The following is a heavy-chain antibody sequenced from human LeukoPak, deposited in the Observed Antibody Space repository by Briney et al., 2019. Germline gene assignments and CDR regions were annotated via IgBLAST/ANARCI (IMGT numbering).Heavy chain of an antibody. J-gene: IGHJ4*02. CDR1: GGSISSGGYY. Sequence: SETLSLTCTVSGGSISSGGYYWSWIRQHPGKGLEWIGYTYYSGSTNYNPSLKSRVTISVDKSKNQFSLRLSSVTAADTAVYYCARGGHSSSYYIDYWGQGTLVTVSS. CDR2: TYYSGST. V-gene: IGHV4-31*03. D-gene: IGHD6-6*01. CDR3: ARGGHSSSYYIDY.